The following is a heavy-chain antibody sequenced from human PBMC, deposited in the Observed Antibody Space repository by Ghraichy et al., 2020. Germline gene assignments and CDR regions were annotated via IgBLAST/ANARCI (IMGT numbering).Heavy chain of an antibody. CDR3: AKSRLNPNYEFDY. Sequence: ETLSLTCTVSGDSIETDYYYWGWVRQPPGKGLEWLGNIYYRGNAYYSPSLESRVTISVDTSKNQFSLKLRSVTAADTAVYYCAKSRLNPNYEFDYWGQGIPVTVSS. CDR2: IYYRGNA. V-gene: IGHV4-39*01. D-gene: IGHD1-7*01. CDR1: GDSIETDYYY. J-gene: IGHJ4*02.